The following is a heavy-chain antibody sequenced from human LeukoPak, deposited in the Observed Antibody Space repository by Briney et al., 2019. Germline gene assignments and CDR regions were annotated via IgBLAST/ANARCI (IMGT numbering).Heavy chain of an antibody. V-gene: IGHV1-18*01. D-gene: IGHD2-2*01. Sequence: ASVKVSCKASGGTFSSYAISWVRQTPGQGLEWMGWISAYNGNTNYAQKLQGRVTMTTDTSTSTAYMELRSLRSDDTAVYYCAKGSGRSTYTYQCYFDLWGLGTLVTVSS. CDR3: AKGSGRSTYTYQCYFDL. CDR2: ISAYNGNT. CDR1: GGTFSSYA. J-gene: IGHJ4*02.